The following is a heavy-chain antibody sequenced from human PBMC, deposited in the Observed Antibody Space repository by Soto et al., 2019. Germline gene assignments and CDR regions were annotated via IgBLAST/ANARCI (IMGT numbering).Heavy chain of an antibody. Sequence: QVQLQPWGAGLLKPSETLSLTCAVYGGSFRGYYWTWIRQPPGKALEWIGGINHSGGTNCSPSLKSRVTISVDTAKNQFSLKLSSVTAADTALYYCARCGTGAPGYYYYRVDVWGQGTTFTVSS. D-gene: IGHD3-3*01. CDR1: GGSFRGYY. CDR2: INHSGGT. V-gene: IGHV4-34*01. J-gene: IGHJ6*02. CDR3: ARCGTGAPGYYYYRVDV.